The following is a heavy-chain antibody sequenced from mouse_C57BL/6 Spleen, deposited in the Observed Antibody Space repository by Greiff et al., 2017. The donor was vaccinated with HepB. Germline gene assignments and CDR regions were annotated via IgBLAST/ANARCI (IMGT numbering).Heavy chain of an antibody. V-gene: IGHV1-64*01. Sequence: QVQLQQPGAELVKPGASVKLSCKASGYTFTSYWMHWVKQRPGQGLEWIGMIHPSSGSTNYNEKFKSKATLTVDKSSSTAYMQLSSLTSEDSAVYYCARWREYEGYWDYWGQGTTLTVSS. CDR1: GYTFTSYW. CDR3: ARWREYEGYWDY. D-gene: IGHD2-3*01. CDR2: IHPSSGST. J-gene: IGHJ2*01.